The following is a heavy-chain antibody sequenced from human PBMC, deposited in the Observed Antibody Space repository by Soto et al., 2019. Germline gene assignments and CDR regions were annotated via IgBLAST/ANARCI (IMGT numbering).Heavy chain of an antibody. D-gene: IGHD3-10*01. CDR3: AKAPFRRPYYFYGMDV. V-gene: IGHV3-30*18. CDR1: GFTFSDFG. J-gene: IGHJ6*02. Sequence: AGGSLRLSCVASGFTFSDFGMHWVRQGPGKGLEWLAVISEDAETDFHADSVKGRFTVSRDNFKVTLYLQMNSLTTDDSGVYFCAKAPFRRPYYFYGMDVWGQGTTVTVSS. CDR2: ISEDAETD.